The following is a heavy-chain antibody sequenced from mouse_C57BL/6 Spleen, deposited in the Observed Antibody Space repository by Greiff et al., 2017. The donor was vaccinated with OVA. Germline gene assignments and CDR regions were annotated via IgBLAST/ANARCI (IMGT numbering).Heavy chain of an antibody. CDR2: FNPGSGGT. Sequence: VQLQQSGAELVRPGTSVKVSCKASGYAFTNYLIEWVKQRPGQGLEWIGVFNPGSGGTNYNEKFKGKATLTADKSSSTAYMQLSSLTSEDSAVYVCARRGDYDYFDVWGTGTTVTVSS. CDR3: ARRGDYDYFDV. J-gene: IGHJ1*03. V-gene: IGHV1-54*01. CDR1: GYAFTNYL. D-gene: IGHD2-4*01.